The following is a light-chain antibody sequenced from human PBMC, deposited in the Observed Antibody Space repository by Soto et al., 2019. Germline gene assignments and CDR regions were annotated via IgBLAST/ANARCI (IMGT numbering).Light chain of an antibody. Sequence: EIVMTQSPVTLSVSPEERATLSCRASQSVSNNLAWYQHKPGQAPKLLIFGASTRATGIPARFSGSGSGTEFTLTISSLQSEDFAIYYCQQYNNWPPWTFGQGTKVEIK. CDR2: GAS. V-gene: IGKV3-15*01. J-gene: IGKJ1*01. CDR1: QSVSNN. CDR3: QQYNNWPPWT.